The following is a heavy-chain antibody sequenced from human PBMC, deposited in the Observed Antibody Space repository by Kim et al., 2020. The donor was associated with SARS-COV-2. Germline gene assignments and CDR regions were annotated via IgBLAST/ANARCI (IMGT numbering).Heavy chain of an antibody. D-gene: IGHD3-10*01. Sequence: GGSLRLSCAASGFTFSSYAVSWVRQAPGKGPEWVSAIRCGGGSTYYADSVKGRFTISRDNSKNTLYLQMNTLRAEDTDVYYCARAYYGSGSYYNRPFDYWGQGTVVTVSS. V-gene: IGHV3-23*01. J-gene: IGHJ4*02. CDR2: IRCGGGST. CDR1: GFTFSSYA. CDR3: ARAYYGSGSYYNRPFDY.